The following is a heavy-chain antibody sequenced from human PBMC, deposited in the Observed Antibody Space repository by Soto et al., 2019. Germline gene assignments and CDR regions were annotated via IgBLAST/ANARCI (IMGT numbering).Heavy chain of an antibody. CDR3: VRRHVSATGIDWFDP. CDR1: GYTFTSYG. D-gene: IGHD6-13*01. V-gene: IGHV1-3*01. CDR2: INAANGDT. Sequence: ASVKVSCKASGYTFTSYGIHWVRQAPGQRLEWMGWINAANGDTKYSPKFQGRVAITRDTSASTAYMELSSLRSEDTAVYYCVRRHVSATGIDWFDPWGQGTLVTVSS. J-gene: IGHJ5*02.